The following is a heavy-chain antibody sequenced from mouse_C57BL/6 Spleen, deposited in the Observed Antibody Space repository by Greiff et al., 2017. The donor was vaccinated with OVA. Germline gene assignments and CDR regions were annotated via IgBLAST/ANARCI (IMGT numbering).Heavy chain of an antibody. CDR1: GYAFSSSW. CDR3: ARRIGAYSNYEDYCDY. D-gene: IGHD2-5*01. CDR2: IYPGDGDT. J-gene: IGHJ2*01. Sequence: VQLQQSGPELVKPGASVKISCKASGYAFSSSWMNWVKPRPGKVLEWIGRIYPGDGDTNYNGKFKGKATLTADKSSSTAYMQLSSLTSEDSAVYFCARRIGAYSNYEDYCDYWGQGTTLTVSS. V-gene: IGHV1-82*01.